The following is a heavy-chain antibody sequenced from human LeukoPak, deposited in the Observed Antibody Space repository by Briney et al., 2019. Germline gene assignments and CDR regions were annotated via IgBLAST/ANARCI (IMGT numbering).Heavy chain of an antibody. D-gene: IGHD2-21*02. CDR2: IYDSGST. Sequence: SETLSLTCTVSGGSISSYYWSWIRQPPGKGLEWIGYIYDSGSTNYNASLKSRVTISIDTSKNQFSLRLTSVTAADTAVYYCARVPARRVVTTPTYFDYWGQGTLVTVSS. V-gene: IGHV4-59*01. CDR1: GGSISSYY. CDR3: ARVPARRVVTTPTYFDY. J-gene: IGHJ4*02.